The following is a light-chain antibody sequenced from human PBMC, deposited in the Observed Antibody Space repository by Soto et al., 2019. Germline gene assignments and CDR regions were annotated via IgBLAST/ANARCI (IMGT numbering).Light chain of an antibody. CDR1: QSVSSN. CDR2: GAS. CDR3: QQYNKWPPYT. J-gene: IGKJ2*01. Sequence: EIVMTQSPATLSVSPGERATLSCRASQSVSSNSAWYQQKPGQAPRLLIYGASTRATGIPARFSGSGSGTEFTLTISSLQSEDFAGYYCQQYNKWPPYTFGQGTKLEIK. V-gene: IGKV3-15*01.